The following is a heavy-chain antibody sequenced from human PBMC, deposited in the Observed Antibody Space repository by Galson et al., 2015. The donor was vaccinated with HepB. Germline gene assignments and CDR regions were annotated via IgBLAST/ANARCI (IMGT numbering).Heavy chain of an antibody. D-gene: IGHD2-15*01. Sequence: SLRLSCAASGFTFTRYAMTWVRQAPGKGLEWVSSITSSGGNTYYTDAVKGRFTISSDNSKNTLSLQLNSLRVEDTAVYYCAKDGIMVANNPYHFHYWGQGTLVTVSS. CDR2: ITSSGGNT. CDR3: AKDGIMVANNPYHFHY. V-gene: IGHV3-23*01. CDR1: GFTFTRYA. J-gene: IGHJ4*02.